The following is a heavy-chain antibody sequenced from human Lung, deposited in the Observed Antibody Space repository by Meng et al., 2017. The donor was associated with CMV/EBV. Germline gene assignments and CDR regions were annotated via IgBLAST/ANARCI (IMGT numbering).Heavy chain of an antibody. CDR2: ILYSGST. CDR3: ARTLGSAVGTGWFDP. D-gene: IGHD6-13*01. CDR1: GGSITTYS. V-gene: IGHV4-59*01. Sequence: GSLRLXCTVSGGSITTYSWSWIRQPPGKRLEWIGYILYSGSTNYNPSLRSRVTISVDTSKNQFSLKLSSVTAADTAVYHCARTLGSAVGTGWFDPWGQGXLVTVSS. J-gene: IGHJ5*02.